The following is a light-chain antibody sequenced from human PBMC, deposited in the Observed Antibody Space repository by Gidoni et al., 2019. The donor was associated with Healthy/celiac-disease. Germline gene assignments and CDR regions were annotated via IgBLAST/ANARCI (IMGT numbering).Light chain of an antibody. Sequence: IVLTHSPGTLSLSPVERSTLSCRAIPSVSSTYLAWYQQRPGQAPRLLIYDASSRATGIPDRFSGSGSGTDFTLTISRLEPEDFAMYYCQEYVSSPLTFGGGTKVEIK. CDR3: QEYVSSPLT. CDR2: DAS. J-gene: IGKJ4*01. CDR1: PSVSSTY. V-gene: IGKV3-20*01.